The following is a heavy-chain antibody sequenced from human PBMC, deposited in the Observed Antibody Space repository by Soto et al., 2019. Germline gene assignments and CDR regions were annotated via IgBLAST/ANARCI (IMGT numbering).Heavy chain of an antibody. CDR1: GYSFTIYW. J-gene: IGHJ4*02. CDR2: IYPGDSDT. Sequence: GESMKISCKGSGYSFTIYWIGWVRQMPGKGLEWMGIIYPGDSDTRYSPSFQGQVTISADKYISTAYLQWSSLKASDTAMYYCAIYPRSSPVDYWGQGTLVTVSS. D-gene: IGHD6-6*01. V-gene: IGHV5-51*01. CDR3: AIYPRSSPVDY.